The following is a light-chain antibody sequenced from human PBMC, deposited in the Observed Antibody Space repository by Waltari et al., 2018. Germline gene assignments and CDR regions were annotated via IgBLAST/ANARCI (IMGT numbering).Light chain of an antibody. CDR2: AAS. Sequence: DIQMTQSPSSLSASVGDRVTITCRASQNLRSYLNWYQQKPGKAPNLLIYAASNLQSGIPSRFSGGGSGTDFTLTISSLQPEDSATYYYQQSYSSPPHTFGQGTKLEIK. J-gene: IGKJ2*01. V-gene: IGKV1-39*01. CDR1: QNLRSY. CDR3: QQSYSSPPHT.